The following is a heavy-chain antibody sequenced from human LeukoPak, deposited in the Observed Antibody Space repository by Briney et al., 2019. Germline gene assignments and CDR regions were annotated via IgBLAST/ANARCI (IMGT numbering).Heavy chain of an antibody. Sequence: ASVKVSCKASGYTFTSYGISWVRQAPGQGLEWMGWISAYNGNTNYAQKLQGRVTMTTDTSTSTAYMELGSPRSDDTAVYYCARGCRSYYGSGSCLSYWGQGTLVTVSS. J-gene: IGHJ4*02. CDR3: ARGCRSYYGSGSCLSY. CDR1: GYTFTSYG. V-gene: IGHV1-18*01. D-gene: IGHD3-10*01. CDR2: ISAYNGNT.